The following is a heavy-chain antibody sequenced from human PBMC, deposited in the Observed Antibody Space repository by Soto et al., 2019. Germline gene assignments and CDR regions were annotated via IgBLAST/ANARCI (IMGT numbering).Heavy chain of an antibody. CDR3: ARDSPGEGLVVPAAH. Sequence: HPGGSLRLSCAASGFTFSSYWMSWVRQAPGKGLEWVANIKQDGSEKYYVDSVKGRFTISRDNAKNSLYLQMNSLRAEDTAVYYCARDSPGEGLVVPAAHWGQGTLVTVSS. D-gene: IGHD2-2*01. CDR1: GFTFSSYW. J-gene: IGHJ4*02. CDR2: IKQDGSEK. V-gene: IGHV3-7*01.